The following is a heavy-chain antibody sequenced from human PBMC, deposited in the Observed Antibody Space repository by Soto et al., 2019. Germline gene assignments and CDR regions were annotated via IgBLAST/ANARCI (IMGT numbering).Heavy chain of an antibody. D-gene: IGHD2-15*01. J-gene: IGHJ4*02. Sequence: EVRLQESGGGLVQPGGSLRLSCAASGITIRNYPMSWVRQAPGKGLDWVSGISGSGDRTYYADSAKGRFTISKDFSKNSLSLQLDSLRVEDTAVYFCVKDDGGNPSTEPHWGQGTLVTVSS. CDR2: ISGSGDRT. CDR3: VKDDGGNPSTEPH. V-gene: IGHV3-23*01. CDR1: GITIRNYP.